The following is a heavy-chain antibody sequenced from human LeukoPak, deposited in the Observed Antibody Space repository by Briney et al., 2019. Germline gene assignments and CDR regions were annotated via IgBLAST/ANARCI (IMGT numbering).Heavy chain of an antibody. CDR2: IYHSGST. CDR3: ARLPGSVKTNWFDP. V-gene: IGHV4-59*08. CDR1: GGSISSYY. D-gene: IGHD3-10*01. Sequence: SETLSLTCTVSGGSISSYYWSWIRQPPGKGLEWIGYIYHSGSTNYNPSLKSRVTISVDTSKNQFSLKLSSVTAADTAVYYCARLPGSVKTNWFDPWGQGTLVTVSS. J-gene: IGHJ5*02.